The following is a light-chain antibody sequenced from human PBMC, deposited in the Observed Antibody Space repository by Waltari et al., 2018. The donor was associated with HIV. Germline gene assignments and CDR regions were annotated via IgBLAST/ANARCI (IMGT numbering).Light chain of an antibody. Sequence: QSVLTQPASVSGSPGQSITISCTGTSSDVGSYNLVSWYQQHPGKAPKVMIYEVNKRPSGVSNLFSGSKSGNTASLTISGLQAEDEAEYYCCSHAGSSIYFVFGTGTKVTVL. CDR1: SSDVGSYNL. V-gene: IGLV2-23*02. J-gene: IGLJ1*01. CDR2: EVN. CDR3: CSHAGSSIYFV.